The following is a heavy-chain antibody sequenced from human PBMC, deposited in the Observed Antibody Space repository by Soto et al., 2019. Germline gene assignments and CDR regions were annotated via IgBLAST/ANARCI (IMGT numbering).Heavy chain of an antibody. CDR1: GYTFTGYA. CDR2: INAGNGNT. J-gene: IGHJ4*02. CDR3: ARAVAVAADFDY. Sequence: QVQLVQSGAEEKKPGASVKVSCKASGYTFTGYAMHWVRQAPGQRLEWMGWINAGNGNTKYSQKFQGRVTTTRDTSASTAYMELGSLRSEDTAVYYCARAVAVAADFDYWGQGTLVTVSS. V-gene: IGHV1-3*05. D-gene: IGHD6-19*01.